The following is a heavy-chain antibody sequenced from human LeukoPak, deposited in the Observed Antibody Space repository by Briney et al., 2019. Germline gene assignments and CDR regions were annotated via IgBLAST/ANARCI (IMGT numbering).Heavy chain of an antibody. J-gene: IGHJ4*02. CDR2: IYYSGST. D-gene: IGHD1-7*01. CDR3: ARARGWNYVEDFDH. Sequence: PSETLSLTCTVSGGSISSYYWSWIRQPPGKGLEWIGYIYYSGSTNYNPSLKSRVTISVDTSKNQFSLTLSSVTAADTAVYYCARARGWNYVEDFDHWGQGTLVTVSS. CDR1: GGSISSYY. V-gene: IGHV4-59*01.